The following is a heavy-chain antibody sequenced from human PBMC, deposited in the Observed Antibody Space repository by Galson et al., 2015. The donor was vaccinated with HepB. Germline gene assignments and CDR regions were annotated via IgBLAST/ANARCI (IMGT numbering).Heavy chain of an antibody. D-gene: IGHD5-12*01. V-gene: IGHV3-48*02. J-gene: IGHJ4*02. CDR1: GFTFSRFA. CDR3: VKNGDMVATIFAY. Sequence: SLRLSCAASGFTFSRFAMNWVRQAPGKGLEWASYISISSTTIYYADSVKGRFTISRDNAKNLVFLQMNSLRDEDTALYYCVKNGDMVATIFAYWGQGALVTVSS. CDR2: ISISSTTI.